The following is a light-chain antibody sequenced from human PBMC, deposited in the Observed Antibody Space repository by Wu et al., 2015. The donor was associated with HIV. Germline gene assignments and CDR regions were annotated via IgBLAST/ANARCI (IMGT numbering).Light chain of an antibody. J-gene: IGKJ3*01. CDR2: AAT. CDR1: QSVSSSH. CDR3: QHFEISSLFT. Sequence: ELVLTQSPGTLSVSPGEGVTLSCRASQSVSSSHFAWYQQKPGQAPRLLIYAATTRATGIPDRFSGSRSGTDFFLTISRLEPEDFAVYYCQHFEISSLFTFGPGTKWMSN. V-gene: IGKV3-20*01.